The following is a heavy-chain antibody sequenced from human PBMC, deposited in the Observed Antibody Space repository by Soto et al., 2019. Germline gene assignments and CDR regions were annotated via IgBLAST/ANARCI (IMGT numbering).Heavy chain of an antibody. CDR1: GAAFSNYT. V-gene: IGHV1-69*08. CDR2: VIPLLDAS. Sequence: QVQLVQSGADVKKPGSSVKISCTASGAAFSNYTFTWVRRAPGQGLEWVGRVIPLLDASHYAEKFQDRVTISADRSTSTVYMELSGLRSEDSAIYYCASGKSQMSQDRMGFYYSMDVWGKGTTVTVSS. CDR3: ASGKSQMSQDRMGFYYSMDV. J-gene: IGHJ6*03. D-gene: IGHD1-1*01.